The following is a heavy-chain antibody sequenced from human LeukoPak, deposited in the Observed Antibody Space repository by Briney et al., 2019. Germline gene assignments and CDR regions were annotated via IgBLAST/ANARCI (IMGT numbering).Heavy chain of an antibody. CDR3: AKDRDPWGSYYFDY. V-gene: IGHV3-23*01. CDR1: GGTFSSYA. Sequence: SCKASGGTFSSYAMSWVRQAPGKGLEWVSAISGSGGSTYYADSVKGRFTISRDNSKNTLYLQMNSLRAEDTAVYYCAKDRDPWGSYYFDYWGQGTLVTVSS. J-gene: IGHJ4*02. CDR2: ISGSGGST. D-gene: IGHD3-16*01.